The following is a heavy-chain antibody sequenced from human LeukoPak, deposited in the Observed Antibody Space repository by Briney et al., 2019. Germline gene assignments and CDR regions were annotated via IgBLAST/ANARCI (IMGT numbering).Heavy chain of an antibody. J-gene: IGHJ5*02. CDR2: ISYDGSNK. CDR1: GFTFSSYA. CDR3: ARDLGSGWSQGWFDP. V-gene: IGHV3-30*04. Sequence: GRSLRLSCAASGFTFSSYAMHWVRQAPGKGLEWVAVISYDGSNKYYADSVKGRFTISRDNSQNTLYVQMNSLRGEDTAVYYCARDLGSGWSQGWFDPWGQGTLVTVSS. D-gene: IGHD6-19*01.